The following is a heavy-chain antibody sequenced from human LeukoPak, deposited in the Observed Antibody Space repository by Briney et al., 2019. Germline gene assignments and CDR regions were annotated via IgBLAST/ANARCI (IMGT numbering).Heavy chain of an antibody. D-gene: IGHD3-10*01. J-gene: IGHJ4*02. Sequence: ASVEVSCKASGGTFSSYAISWVRQAPGQGLEWMGWINPNSGGINYAQKFQGRVTMTRDTSISTAYMELSRLRSDDTAVYYCARVVKGSGSYYNYFDYWGQGTLVTVSS. CDR1: GGTFSSYA. V-gene: IGHV1-2*02. CDR3: ARVVKGSGSYYNYFDY. CDR2: INPNSGGI.